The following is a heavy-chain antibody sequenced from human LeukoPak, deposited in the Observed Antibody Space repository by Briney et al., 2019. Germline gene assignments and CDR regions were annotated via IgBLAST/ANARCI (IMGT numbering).Heavy chain of an antibody. V-gene: IGHV4-39*01. D-gene: IGHD6-6*01. Sequence: SETLSLTCTVSGGSISSSSYYWGWIRQPPGKGLEWIGSIYYSGSTYYNPSLKSRVTISVDTSKNQFSLKLSSVTAADTAVYYCARHRRSGSSSSGDHAEYFQHWGQGTLVTASS. CDR3: ARHRRSGSSSSGDHAEYFQH. J-gene: IGHJ1*01. CDR2: IYYSGST. CDR1: GGSISSSSYY.